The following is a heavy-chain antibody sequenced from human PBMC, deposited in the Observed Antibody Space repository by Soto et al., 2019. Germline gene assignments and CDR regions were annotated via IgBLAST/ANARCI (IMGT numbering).Heavy chain of an antibody. D-gene: IGHD2-21*02. V-gene: IGHV1-2*02. CDR3: ARVYCGGDCAVPYYGMDV. J-gene: IGHJ6*02. Sequence: GPSVKVSCKASGYTFTGYYMHWVRQAPGQGLEWMGWINPNSGGTNYAQKFQGRVTMTRDTSISTAYMELSRLRSDDTAVYYCARVYCGGDCAVPYYGMDVWGQGTTVTVSS. CDR1: GYTFTGYY. CDR2: INPNSGGT.